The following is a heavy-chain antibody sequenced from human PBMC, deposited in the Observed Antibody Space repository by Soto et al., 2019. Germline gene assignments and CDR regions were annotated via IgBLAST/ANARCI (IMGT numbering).Heavy chain of an antibody. D-gene: IGHD3-10*01. J-gene: IGHJ5*02. CDR2: FDPEDGET. Sequence: ASVKVSCKVSGYTLTELSMHWVRQAPGKGLEWMGGFDPEDGETIYAQKFQGRVTMTEDTSTDTAYMELSSLRSEDTAVYYCAKTIYGSGSYPNWFDPWGQGTLVTVSS. V-gene: IGHV1-24*01. CDR1: GYTLTELS. CDR3: AKTIYGSGSYPNWFDP.